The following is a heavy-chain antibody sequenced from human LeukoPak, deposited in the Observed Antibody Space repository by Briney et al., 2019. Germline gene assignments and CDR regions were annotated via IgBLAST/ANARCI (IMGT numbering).Heavy chain of an antibody. CDR3: AAPPIQAVDTAMS. Sequence: GASVKVSCKASGYTFTSYAMHWVRQAPGQRLEWMGWINAGNGNTKYSQKFQERVTITRDMSTSTAYMELSSLRSEDTAVYYCAAPPIQAVDTAMSWGQGTLVTVSS. J-gene: IGHJ5*02. CDR2: INAGNGNT. CDR1: GYTFTSYA. V-gene: IGHV1-3*01. D-gene: IGHD5-18*01.